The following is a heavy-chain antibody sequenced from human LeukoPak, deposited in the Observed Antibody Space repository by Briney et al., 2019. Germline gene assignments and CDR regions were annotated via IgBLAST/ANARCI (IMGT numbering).Heavy chain of an antibody. CDR3: ATYSRSSGWFDP. V-gene: IGHV3-7*01. Sequence: TGGSLLLSCAASGFPFITYWMSWVRQAPGKGLEWVANIKEDGGEKNYVDSVKGRFTISRDNARNSLHLQMNSLRAEDTAMYYCATYSRSSGWFDPRGQGTLVTVSS. CDR2: IKEDGGEK. J-gene: IGHJ5*02. D-gene: IGHD4-11*01. CDR1: GFPFITYW.